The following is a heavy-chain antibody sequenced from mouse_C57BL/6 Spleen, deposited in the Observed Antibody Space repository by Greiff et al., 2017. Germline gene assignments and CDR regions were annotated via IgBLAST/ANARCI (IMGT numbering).Heavy chain of an antibody. CDR2: IYPEDGAT. Sequence: EVQRLESGAELVKPGASVKLSCTASGFNIKDYYMHWVKQRTEQGLEWIGRIYPEDGATKYAPKFQGKATLTADPSSNTAYLQLSSLTSEDTAVYYSALCDGDWYFDVWGTGTTVTVSS. J-gene: IGHJ1*03. CDR1: GFNIKDYY. CDR3: ALCDGDWYFDV. V-gene: IGHV14-2*01. D-gene: IGHD2-3*01.